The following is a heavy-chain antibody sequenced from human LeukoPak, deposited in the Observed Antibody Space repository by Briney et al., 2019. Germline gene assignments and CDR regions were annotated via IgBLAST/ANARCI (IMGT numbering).Heavy chain of an antibody. D-gene: IGHD3-22*01. CDR2: IYYSGSP. V-gene: IGHV4-59*01. CDR1: GGSISSYY. CDR3: ARVSYYDSSGYGGIDY. Sequence: PSETLSLTCTVSGGSISSYYWSWIRQPPGKGLEWIGYIYYSGSPNYNPSLKSRVTISVDTSKNQFSLKLSSVTAADTAVYYCARVSYYDSSGYGGIDYWGQGTLVTVSS. J-gene: IGHJ4*02.